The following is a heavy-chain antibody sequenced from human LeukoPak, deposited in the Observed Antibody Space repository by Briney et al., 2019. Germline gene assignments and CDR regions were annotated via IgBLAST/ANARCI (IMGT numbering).Heavy chain of an antibody. J-gene: IGHJ5*02. CDR2: IHHSGST. CDR3: ARLGTVTSSWLDP. Sequence: SETLSLTCAVSGGSISSSNWWSWVRQPPGKGLEWIGEIHHSGSTNYNPSLKSRVTISVDKSKNQFSLKLSSVTAADTAVYYCARLGTVTSSWLDPWGQGTLVTVSS. D-gene: IGHD4-11*01. CDR1: GGSISSSNW. V-gene: IGHV4-4*02.